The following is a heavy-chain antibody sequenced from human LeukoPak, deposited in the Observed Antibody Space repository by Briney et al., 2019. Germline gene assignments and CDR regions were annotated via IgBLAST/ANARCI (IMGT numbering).Heavy chain of an antibody. CDR1: GFTFSSYG. Sequence: GSLRLSCAASGFTFSSYGMHWVRQAPGKGLEWVAVISYDGSKKYYADSVKGRFTISRDNSKNTLYLQMNSLRAEDTAVYYCAKAPAAYYYDSSGYFDSWGQGALVTVCS. CDR3: AKAPAAYYYDSSGYFDS. CDR2: ISYDGSKK. J-gene: IGHJ4*02. V-gene: IGHV3-30*18. D-gene: IGHD3-22*01.